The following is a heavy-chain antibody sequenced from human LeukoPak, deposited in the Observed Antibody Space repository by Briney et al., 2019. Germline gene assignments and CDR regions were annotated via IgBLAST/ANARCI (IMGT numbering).Heavy chain of an antibody. CDR3: ARDSLGQQWLFYFDY. Sequence: SVKVSCKASGGTFSRYAISWVRQAPGQGLEWMGGIIPIFGTANYAQKFQGRVTITADKSTSTAYMELSSLRSEDTAVYYCARDSLGQQWLFYFDYWGQGTLVTVSS. J-gene: IGHJ4*02. CDR1: GGTFSRYA. V-gene: IGHV1-69*06. CDR2: IIPIFGTA. D-gene: IGHD6-19*01.